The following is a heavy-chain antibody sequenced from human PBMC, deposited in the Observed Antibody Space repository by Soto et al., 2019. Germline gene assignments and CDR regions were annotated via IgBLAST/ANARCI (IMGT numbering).Heavy chain of an antibody. CDR3: AEHNYYSSGFDY. V-gene: IGHV4-59*08. Sequence: PSETLSLTCTVSGGSIGSYYWSWIRQPPGKGLEWIGYIYYTGSTNYNPSLRSRVTISVDTSKNQFSLKLSSVTAADTAVYYCAEHNYYSSGFDYWGQGTLVTVSS. CDR1: GGSIGSYY. J-gene: IGHJ4*02. D-gene: IGHD6-19*01. CDR2: IYYTGST.